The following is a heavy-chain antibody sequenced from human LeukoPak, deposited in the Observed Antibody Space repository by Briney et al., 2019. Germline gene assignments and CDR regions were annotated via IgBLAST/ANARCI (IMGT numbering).Heavy chain of an antibody. Sequence: SETLSLTCAVYGGSFSGYYWSWIRQPPGKGLEWIGSIYYSGSTYYNPSLKSRVTISVDTSKNQFSLRLTSVTAADTAVYYCARDTLAGYSLDHWGQGTLVTVSS. CDR1: GGSFSGYY. CDR3: ARDTLAGYSLDH. V-gene: IGHV4-34*01. D-gene: IGHD3-9*01. CDR2: IYYSGST. J-gene: IGHJ4*02.